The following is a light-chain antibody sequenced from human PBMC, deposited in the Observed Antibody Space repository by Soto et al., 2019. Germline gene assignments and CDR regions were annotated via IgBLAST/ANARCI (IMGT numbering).Light chain of an antibody. CDR1: SSDVGGYNY. Sequence: QSALTQPASVSGSPGQSITISCTGTSSDVGGYNYVSWYQQHPGKAPKLMIYDVSIRPSGVSNRFSGSKSGNTASLTISGLQAEDEADYYCSSYTSSTRVVFGGGTKLTVL. J-gene: IGLJ2*01. CDR3: SSYTSSTRVV. CDR2: DVS. V-gene: IGLV2-14*01.